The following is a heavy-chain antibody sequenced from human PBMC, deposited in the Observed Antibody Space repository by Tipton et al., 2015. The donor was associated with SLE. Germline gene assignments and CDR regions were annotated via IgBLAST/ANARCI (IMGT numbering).Heavy chain of an antibody. CDR1: GFTFRNYG. V-gene: IGHV3-33*03. D-gene: IGHD3-22*01. CDR3: AKGVIYYDFGGYFDY. CDR2: IWSDGSIE. Sequence: SLRLSCVGSGFTFRNYGMHWVRQAPGKGLEWVAMIWSDGSIEYYADSVKGRFTVSRDNSKNTLFLQMSSLRAEDTAVYYCAKGVIYYDFGGYFDYWGQGTLVTVSP. J-gene: IGHJ4*02.